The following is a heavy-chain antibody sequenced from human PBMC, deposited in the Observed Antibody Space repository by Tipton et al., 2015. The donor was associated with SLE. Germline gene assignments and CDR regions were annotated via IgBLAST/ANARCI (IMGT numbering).Heavy chain of an antibody. Sequence: TLSLTCTVSCGSLSSYYWSWIRQPAGKGLEWIGRIYTSGSTNYNPSLQSRVTMSVDTSKNQFSLKLSSVTAAETAVYYCARGIWIVVVPAAQDYYYMDVWGKGTTVTVSS. V-gene: IGHV4-4*07. D-gene: IGHD2-2*01. CDR1: CGSLSSYY. CDR2: IYTSGST. J-gene: IGHJ6*03. CDR3: ARGIWIVVVPAAQDYYYMDV.